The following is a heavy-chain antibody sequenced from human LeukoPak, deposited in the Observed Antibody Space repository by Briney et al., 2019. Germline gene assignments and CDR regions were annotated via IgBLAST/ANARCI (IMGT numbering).Heavy chain of an antibody. D-gene: IGHD2-15*01. CDR1: GGSISSSNYY. V-gene: IGHV4-39*01. J-gene: IGHJ4*02. CDR2: IYYSGST. Sequence: KPSETLSLTCTVSGGSISSSNYYWGWIRQPPGKGLEWIGSIYYSGSTYYNPSLKSRVTISVDTSKNQFSLKLSSVTAADTAVYYCARSRSVFSGLVVVVGTTPIWGQGTLVTVSS. CDR3: ARSRSVFSGLVVVVGTTPI.